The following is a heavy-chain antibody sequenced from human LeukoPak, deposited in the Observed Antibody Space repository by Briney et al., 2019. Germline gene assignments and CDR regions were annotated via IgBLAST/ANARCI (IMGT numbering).Heavy chain of an antibody. J-gene: IGHJ4*02. Sequence: SETLSLTCTVSGASISGSGYYWGWIRQPPGKGLEWIGSIYCSGSTYYNASLQSRVTISIETSKNQSSLRMNSVTTAETAMYYCAKSGGYGLIDYWGQRTLVTVSS. D-gene: IGHD1-26*01. CDR3: AKSGGYGLIDY. V-gene: IGHV4-39*01. CDR2: IYCSGST. CDR1: GASISGSGYY.